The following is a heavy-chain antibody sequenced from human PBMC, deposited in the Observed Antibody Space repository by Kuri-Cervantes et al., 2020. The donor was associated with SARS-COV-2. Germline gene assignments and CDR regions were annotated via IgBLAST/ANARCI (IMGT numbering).Heavy chain of an antibody. CDR2: IKSKTDGGTT. CDR3: TTDAGGPITGTTMDY. J-gene: IGHJ4*02. D-gene: IGHD1-7*01. V-gene: IGHV3-15*07. Sequence: GESLKISCAASGFTFSNAWMNWVRQAPGKGLEWVGRIKSKTDGGTTDYAAPVKGRFTISRDDSKNTLYLQTNSLKTEDTAVYYCTTDAGGPITGTTMDYWGQGTLVTVSS. CDR1: GFTFSNAW.